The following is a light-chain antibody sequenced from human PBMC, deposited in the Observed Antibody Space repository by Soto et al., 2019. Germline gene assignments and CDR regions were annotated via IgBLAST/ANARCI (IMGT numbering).Light chain of an antibody. CDR2: EVS. CDR1: SSDVGAYNY. Sequence: QSVLTQPASVSGSPGQSITISCTGTSSDVGAYNYVSWNQQHPGKAPKLMIYEVSNRPSGISNRFSGSKSGNTASLTISGLQAEDEADYYCSAYTSSSFWVFGGGTKLTVL. J-gene: IGLJ3*02. V-gene: IGLV2-14*01. CDR3: SAYTSSSFWV.